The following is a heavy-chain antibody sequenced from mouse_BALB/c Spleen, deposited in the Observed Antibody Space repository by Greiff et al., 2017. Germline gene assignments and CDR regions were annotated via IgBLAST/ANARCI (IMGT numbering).Heavy chain of an antibody. CDR3: ARGWGNYVFAY. J-gene: IGHJ3*01. D-gene: IGHD2-1*01. V-gene: IGHV5-17*02. Sequence: EVKLMESGGGLVQPGGSRKLSCAASGFTFSSFGMHWVRQAPEKGLEWVAYISSGSSTIYYADTVKGRFTISRDNPKNTLFLQMTSLRSEDTAMYYCARGWGNYVFAYWGQGTLVTVSA. CDR2: ISSGSSTI. CDR1: GFTFSSFG.